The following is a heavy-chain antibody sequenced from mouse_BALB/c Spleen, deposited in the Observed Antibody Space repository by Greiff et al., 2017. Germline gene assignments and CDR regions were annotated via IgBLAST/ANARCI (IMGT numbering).Heavy chain of an antibody. D-gene: IGHD2-14*01. J-gene: IGHJ3*01. Sequence: EVQLQQSGPSLVKPSQTLSLTCSVTGDSFTSGYWNWFRQSPGNKLEYMGYISYSGSTYYNPSLKSRISITRDTSKNQYYLQLNSVTTEDTATYDCVRSDRYWFDYWGQGTLVTVSA. CDR1: GDSFTSGY. CDR2: ISYSGST. V-gene: IGHV3-8*02. CDR3: VRSDRYWFDY.